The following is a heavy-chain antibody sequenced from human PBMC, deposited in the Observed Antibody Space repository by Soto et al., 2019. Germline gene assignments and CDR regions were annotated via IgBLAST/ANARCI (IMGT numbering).Heavy chain of an antibody. CDR2: IKGDGSEK. V-gene: IGHV3-7*01. CDR3: GRDEVRNGVGV. J-gene: IGHJ6*02. Sequence: GGSLRLSCVGSGFTFSNFWMSWVRQAPGKGLEWVANIKGDGSEKRYADSVKGRLTISRDNAKNSVSLQMNSLRVEDTALYYCGRDEVRNGVGVWGPGTTVTVSS. CDR1: GFTFSNFW.